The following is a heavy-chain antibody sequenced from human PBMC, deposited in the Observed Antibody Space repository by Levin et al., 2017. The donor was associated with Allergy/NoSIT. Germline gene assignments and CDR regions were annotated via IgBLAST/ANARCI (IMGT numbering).Heavy chain of an antibody. D-gene: IGHD3-10*01. CDR2: ISGSGGAS. CDR1: GFTFSNFA. V-gene: IGHV3-23*01. J-gene: IGHJ4*02. CDR3: AKEAGTMVRGVMGGY. Sequence: ETLSLTCAASGFTFSNFAMNWVRQAPGKGLEWVSAISGSGGASYYTDSVKGRFTISRDNSRNTLYLQMNSLRTEDTALYYCAKEAGTMVRGVMGGYWGQGTLVTVSS.